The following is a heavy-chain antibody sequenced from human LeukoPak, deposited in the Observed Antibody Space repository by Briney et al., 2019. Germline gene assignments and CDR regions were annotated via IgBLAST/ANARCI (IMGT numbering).Heavy chain of an antibody. V-gene: IGHV4-4*07. Sequence: SETLSLTCTVSGGSISSYYWSWIRQPAGKGLEWLGHIYARGSTNYNPSLESRVTISVDTSKNQFSLKLTSVTAADTAVYYCARGHIAVAGMDWFDPWGQGTLVTVSS. CDR3: ARGHIAVAGMDWFDP. D-gene: IGHD6-19*01. CDR1: GGSISSYY. J-gene: IGHJ5*02. CDR2: IYARGST.